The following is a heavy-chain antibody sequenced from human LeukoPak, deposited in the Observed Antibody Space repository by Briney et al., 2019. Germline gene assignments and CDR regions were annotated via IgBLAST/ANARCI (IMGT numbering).Heavy chain of an antibody. V-gene: IGHV4-61*02. CDR1: GGSISSGSYY. J-gene: IGHJ4*02. Sequence: PSQTLSLTCTVSGGSISSGSYYWNWIRQPAGKGLEWIGRIYNSGNTNYNPSLKSRVTISVDTSKNQFSLKLSSVTAADTAVYYCAKSGYNRFDYWGQGTLVTVSS. CDR2: IYNSGNT. D-gene: IGHD5-24*01. CDR3: AKSGYNRFDY.